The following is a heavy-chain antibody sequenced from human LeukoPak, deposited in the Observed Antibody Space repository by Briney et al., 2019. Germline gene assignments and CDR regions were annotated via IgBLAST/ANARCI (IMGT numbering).Heavy chain of an antibody. CDR2: INTNTGNP. D-gene: IGHD3-9*01. CDR3: AREYYDILTGRAAPASFDY. CDR1: GYTFTSYA. V-gene: IGHV7-4-1*02. J-gene: IGHJ4*02. Sequence: ASVKVSCKASGYTFTSYAMNWVRQAPGQGLEWMGWINTNTGNPTYAQGFTGRFVFSLDTSVSTAYLQISSLKAEDTAVYYCAREYYDILTGRAAPASFDYWGQGTLVTVSS.